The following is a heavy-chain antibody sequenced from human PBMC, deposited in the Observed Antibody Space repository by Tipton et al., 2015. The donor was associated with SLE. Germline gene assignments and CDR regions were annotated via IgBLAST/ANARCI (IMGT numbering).Heavy chain of an antibody. D-gene: IGHD4-23*01. CDR1: GGAISTYY. V-gene: IGHV4-59*07. CDR2: VSYSGTT. CDR3: ARNKATPDY. J-gene: IGHJ4*02. Sequence: TLSLTCTVSGGAISTYYWSWIRQPPGKGLEWIGYVSYSGTTNYNPSFRSRVTVSVDTSKNQFSLKLTSVTDADTAIYYCARNKATPDYWGQGTLVTVSS.